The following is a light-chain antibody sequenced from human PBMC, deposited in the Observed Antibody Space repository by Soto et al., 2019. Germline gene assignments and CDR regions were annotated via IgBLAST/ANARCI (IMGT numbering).Light chain of an antibody. V-gene: IGKV3-20*01. CDR1: QSVSSSY. CDR2: GAS. Sequence: EIVLTQSPGTLSLTPGERATLSCRASQSVSSSYLAWYQQKPGQAPRLLIYGASSRATGIPARFSGSGSGTEFTLTISRLQPDDFAVYYCQQYGHSPLTFGGGTKVDIK. J-gene: IGKJ4*01. CDR3: QQYGHSPLT.